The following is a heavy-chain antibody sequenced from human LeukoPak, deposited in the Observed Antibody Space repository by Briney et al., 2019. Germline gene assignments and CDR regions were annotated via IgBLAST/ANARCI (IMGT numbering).Heavy chain of an antibody. CDR2: IYYSGST. Sequence: SETLSLTCTVSGGSISSYYWSWIRQPPGKGLEWIGYIYYSGSTNYNPSLKSRVTISVDTSKNQFSLKLSSVTAADTAVYYCASRMVATRALDYWGQGTLVTVSS. CDR1: GGSISSYY. J-gene: IGHJ4*02. V-gene: IGHV4-59*12. CDR3: ASRMVATRALDY. D-gene: IGHD5-12*01.